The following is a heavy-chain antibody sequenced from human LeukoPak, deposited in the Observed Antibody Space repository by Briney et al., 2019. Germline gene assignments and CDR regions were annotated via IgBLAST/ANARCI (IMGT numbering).Heavy chain of an antibody. J-gene: IGHJ4*02. V-gene: IGHV4-39*01. Sequence: SETLSLTCTVSGVSISSSNSYWGWIRQPPGKGLEWIGSIYYSGNTYYNASLKSQVSISIDTSKNQFSLRLTSVTAADTAVYYCARQTGSGLFILPGDQGTLVTVSS. CDR2: IYYSGNT. CDR3: ARQTGSGLFILP. D-gene: IGHD3/OR15-3a*01. CDR1: GVSISSSNSY.